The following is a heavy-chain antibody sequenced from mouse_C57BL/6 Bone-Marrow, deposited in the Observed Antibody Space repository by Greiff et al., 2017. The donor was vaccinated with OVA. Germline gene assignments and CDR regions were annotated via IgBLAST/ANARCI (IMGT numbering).Heavy chain of an antibody. V-gene: IGHV5-12*01. CDR3: ARQGLYGNHEGFAY. CDR2: ISNGGGST. J-gene: IGHJ3*01. Sequence: DVMLVESGGGLVQPGGSLKLSCAASGFTFSDYYMYWVRQTPEKRLEWVAYISNGGGSTYYPDTVKGRFTISRDNAKNTLYLQMSRLKSEDTAMYYCARQGLYGNHEGFAYWGRGTLVTVSA. CDR1: GFTFSDYY. D-gene: IGHD2-1*01.